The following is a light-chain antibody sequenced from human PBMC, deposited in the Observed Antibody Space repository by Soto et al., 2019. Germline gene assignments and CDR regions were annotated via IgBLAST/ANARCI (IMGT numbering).Light chain of an antibody. CDR3: MQALQSLT. J-gene: IGKJ5*01. CDR2: FGS. V-gene: IGKV2-28*01. Sequence: EIVMTQSPLTLPVTPGGPASISCRSSQSLLYNNTYNYLDWYVQKPGQSPQLLIYFGSNRAPGVPDRFSGSGPGTDFTLKINRVQAEDVGTYYCMQALQSLTFGQGTRMEIK. CDR1: QSLLYNNTYNY.